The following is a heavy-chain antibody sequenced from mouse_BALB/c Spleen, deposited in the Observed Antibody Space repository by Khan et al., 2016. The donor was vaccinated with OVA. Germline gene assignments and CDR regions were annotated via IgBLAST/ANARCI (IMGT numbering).Heavy chain of an antibody. CDR3: ARAYYRYDGYYAMDY. CDR2: IWGGGGT. J-gene: IGHJ4*01. CDR1: GFSLSRYN. Sequence: QVQLKESGPGLVAPSQSLSITCTVSGFSLSRYNIHWVRQPPGKGLEWLGMIWGGGGTDYNSPLKSRLSISKDNSKSQVFLKMNSLQTDDSAMYYCARAYYRYDGYYAMDYWGQATSVTVSS. D-gene: IGHD2-14*01. V-gene: IGHV2-6-4*01.